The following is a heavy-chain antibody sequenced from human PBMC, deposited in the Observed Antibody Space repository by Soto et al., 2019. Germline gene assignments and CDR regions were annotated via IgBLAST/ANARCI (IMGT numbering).Heavy chain of an antibody. V-gene: IGHV5-51*01. CDR2: SYPGDSAT. Sequence: EVQLVQSGAEVKKPGESLKISCKGSGYSFTSYWIGWVLQMPGKGLEWMGISYPGDSATRYSPSFQGQVTISDGKSISTAYQQWSSLKASETAMCYCGRLGDYGDPPPYYLSSMYVWGQGNT. CDR3: GRLGDYGDPPPYYLSSMYV. J-gene: IGHJ6*02. D-gene: IGHD4-17*01. CDR1: GYSFTSYW.